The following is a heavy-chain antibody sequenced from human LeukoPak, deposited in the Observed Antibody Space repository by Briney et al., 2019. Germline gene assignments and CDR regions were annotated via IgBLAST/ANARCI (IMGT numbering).Heavy chain of an antibody. CDR3: ASGLVRGVIITQYFDY. CDR2: ISAYNGNT. CDR1: GYTFTSYG. Sequence: ASVKVSCKASGYTFTSYGISWVRQAPGQGLEWMGWISAYNGNTNYAQKLQGRVTMTTDTSTRTAYMELRSLRSGDTAVYYCASGLVRGVIITQYFDYWGQGTLVTVSS. J-gene: IGHJ4*02. V-gene: IGHV1-18*01. D-gene: IGHD3-10*01.